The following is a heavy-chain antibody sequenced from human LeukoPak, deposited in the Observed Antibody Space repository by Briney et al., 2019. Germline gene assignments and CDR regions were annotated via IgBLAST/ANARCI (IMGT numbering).Heavy chain of an antibody. D-gene: IGHD6-13*01. J-gene: IGHJ4*02. CDR1: GYTFTGYY. Sequence: ASVKVSCKASGYTFTGYYMHWVRQAPGQGLEWMGWINPNSGGTNYAQRFQGRVTMTRDTSISTAYMELSRLRSDDTAVYYCARGRSGSSWYTLPYWGQGTLVTVSS. CDR2: INPNSGGT. V-gene: IGHV1-2*02. CDR3: ARGRSGSSWYTLPY.